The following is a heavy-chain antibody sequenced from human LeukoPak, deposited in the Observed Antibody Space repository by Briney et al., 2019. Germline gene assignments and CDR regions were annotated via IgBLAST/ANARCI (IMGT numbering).Heavy chain of an antibody. CDR1: GCTFDDYS. J-gene: IGHJ3*02. V-gene: IGHV3-9*01. CDR2: ISWNSGSI. D-gene: IGHD3-16*01. Sequence: GGSLTLSCAASGCTFDDYSMRWVRQAPGRGLEWVAGISWNSGSIGYADSVKGRFTIARDNAKNSLYLQMNSLRAEDTALYYCAQAALGERGRAFDIWGPGKMVTVSS. CDR3: AQAALGERGRAFDI.